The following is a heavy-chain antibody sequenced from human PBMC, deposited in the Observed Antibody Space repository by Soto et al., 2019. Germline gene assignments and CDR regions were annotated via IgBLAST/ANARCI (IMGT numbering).Heavy chain of an antibody. CDR3: ATLPYSSSSYYYYGMDV. CDR2: IYPGDSDT. J-gene: IGHJ6*02. CDR1: GYSFTSYW. V-gene: IGHV5-51*01. Sequence: GASLKISCKGSGYSFTSYWIGWVRQMPGKGLEWMGIIYPGDSDTRYSPSFQGQVTISADKSISTAYLQWSSLKASDTAMYYCATLPYSSSSYYYYGMDVWGQGTTVTVSS. D-gene: IGHD6-13*01.